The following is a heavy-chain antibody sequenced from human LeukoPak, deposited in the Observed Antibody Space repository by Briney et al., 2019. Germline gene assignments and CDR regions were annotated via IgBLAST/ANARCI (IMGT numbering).Heavy chain of an antibody. D-gene: IGHD3-3*01. Sequence: PSETLSLTCAVSGYSISSGYYWGWIRQPPGKGLEWIGSIYHSGSTYYNPSLKSRVTISVDTSKNQFSLKLSSVTAADTAVYYGPRQGYDFWSVLMDDWGQGTTVTVSS. CDR1: GYSISSGYY. CDR3: PRQGYDFWSVLMDD. J-gene: IGHJ6*02. V-gene: IGHV4-38-2*01. CDR2: IYHSGST.